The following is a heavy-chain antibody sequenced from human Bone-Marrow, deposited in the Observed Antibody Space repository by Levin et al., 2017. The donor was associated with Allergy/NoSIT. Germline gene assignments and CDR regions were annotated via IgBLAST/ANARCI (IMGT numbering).Heavy chain of an antibody. CDR3: AREQKRRSCSSNYYYYGMDV. Sequence: ASVKVSCKASGGTFSSYAISWVRQAPGQGLEWMGGIIPIFGTANYAQKFQGRVTITADESTSTAYMELSSLRSEDTAVYYCAREQKRRSCSSNYYYYGMDVWGQGTTVTVSS. CDR2: IIPIFGTA. V-gene: IGHV1-69*13. CDR1: GGTFSSYA. D-gene: IGHD2-15*01. J-gene: IGHJ6*02.